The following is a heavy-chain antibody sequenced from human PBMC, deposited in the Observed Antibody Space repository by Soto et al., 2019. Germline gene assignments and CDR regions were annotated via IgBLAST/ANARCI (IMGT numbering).Heavy chain of an antibody. J-gene: IGHJ6*02. D-gene: IGHD6-25*01. V-gene: IGHV4-61*01. CDR3: ASGGASAGAIHYFVYGMDD. Sequence: QVQLQESGPGLVKPAETLSLTCTVSGDSVSSGSYYWSWIRQPPGKGLECIGYIFYSGSNNYNPSLTSRAIVSVGRPNSTISLKLSTVTAPDTAVYHCASGGASAGAIHYFVYGMDDWGQGTTVTVSS. CDR1: GDSVSSGSYY. CDR2: IFYSGSN.